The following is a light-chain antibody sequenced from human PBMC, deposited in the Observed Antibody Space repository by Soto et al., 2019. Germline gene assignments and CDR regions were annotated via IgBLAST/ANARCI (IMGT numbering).Light chain of an antibody. V-gene: IGKV3-11*01. CDR2: DAS. Sequence: EIVLTQSPATLSLSPGERATLSCRASQSVSSSLAWYQQKPGQAPRLLIYDASNRATGIPARFSGSGSGTDFTLTISSLGPEDFAVYYCQQRSNWPPTFGPATKVEIE. J-gene: IGKJ3*01. CDR3: QQRSNWPPT. CDR1: QSVSSS.